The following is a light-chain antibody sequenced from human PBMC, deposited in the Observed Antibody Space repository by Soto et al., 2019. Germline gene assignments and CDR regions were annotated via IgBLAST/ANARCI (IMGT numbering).Light chain of an antibody. CDR1: SSNIGINS. CDR3: AAWDESLSGVI. Sequence: QPVLTQPPSASGAPGQRVTISCSGSSSNIGINSVYWYQQLPGTAPKLLIYRNNQRPSGVPDRFSGSKSGTSASLAISGLRSEDEADYYCAAWDESLSGVIFGGGTKLTVL. CDR2: RNN. V-gene: IGLV1-47*01. J-gene: IGLJ2*01.